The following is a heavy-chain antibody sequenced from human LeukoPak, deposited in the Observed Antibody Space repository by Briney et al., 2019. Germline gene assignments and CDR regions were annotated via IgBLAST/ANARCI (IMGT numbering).Heavy chain of an antibody. CDR2: INAGNGNT. J-gene: IGHJ5*02. D-gene: IGHD3-22*01. CDR1: GYTFTSYA. CDR3: ARTYYYDSSGYYLNWFDP. V-gene: IGHV1-3*01. Sequence: ASVTVSCTASGYTFTSYAMHWVRQAPGQRLEWMGWINAGNGNTKYSQKFQGRVTITRDTSASTAYMELSSLRSEDTAVCYCARTYYYDSSGYYLNWFDPWGQGTLVTVSS.